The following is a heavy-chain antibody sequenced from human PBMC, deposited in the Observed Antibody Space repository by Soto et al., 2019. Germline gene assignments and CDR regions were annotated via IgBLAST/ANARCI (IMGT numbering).Heavy chain of an antibody. D-gene: IGHD3-16*01. Sequence: GGSLRLSCAASGFTFSSYAMHWVRQAPGKGLEWVAVISYDGSNKYYADSVKGRFTISRDNSKNTLYLQMNSLRAEDTAVYYCARDSGGFVYWGQGTLVTVSS. V-gene: IGHV3-30-3*01. CDR3: ARDSGGFVY. CDR1: GFTFSSYA. J-gene: IGHJ4*02. CDR2: ISYDGSNK.